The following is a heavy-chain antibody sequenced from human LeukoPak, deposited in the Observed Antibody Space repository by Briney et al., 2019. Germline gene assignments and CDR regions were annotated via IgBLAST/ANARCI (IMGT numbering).Heavy chain of an antibody. CDR3: AREIPSRGYGSGSYYRALFDY. J-gene: IGHJ4*02. Sequence: PSDTLSLTCTVSGGSISSSSYYWGWIRQSPGKGLEWIGSIYYSGSTYYTPSLKSRVTISVDTSKNQFSLRLTSVTAADTAVYYCAREIPSRGYGSGSYYRALFDYWGQGTLVTVSS. CDR2: IYYSGST. CDR1: GGSISSSSYY. D-gene: IGHD3-10*01. V-gene: IGHV4-39*07.